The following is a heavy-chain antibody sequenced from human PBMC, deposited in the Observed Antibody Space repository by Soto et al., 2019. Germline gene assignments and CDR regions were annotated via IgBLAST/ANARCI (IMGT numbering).Heavy chain of an antibody. J-gene: IGHJ4*02. CDR2: IFYTGTT. Sequence: QLQLQESGPGLVKPSETLSLTCSVSGGSINYNSYHWGWIRQPPGQGLEWIGSIFYTGTTFYNPSLESRVTMSVDTSKNSFSLHLTSMTAADTAVYFCARLVVVAPVANVWGQGTLVTVSS. D-gene: IGHD2-2*01. V-gene: IGHV4-39*02. CDR3: ARLVVVAPVANV. CDR1: GGSINYNSYH.